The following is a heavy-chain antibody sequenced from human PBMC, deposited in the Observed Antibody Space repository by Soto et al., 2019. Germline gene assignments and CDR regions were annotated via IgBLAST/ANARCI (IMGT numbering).Heavy chain of an antibody. CDR2: ICGSGSCN. Sequence: GGSLRLSCAASGFTFSSYAMHWVRQAPGKGLEWVSFICGSGSCNFYADSVKGRFTISRYNSKNTLYLQMNSLRAEDTAVYYCAKHTSTVVTLIDYWGQGTLVTVSS. CDR1: GFTFSSYA. CDR3: AKHTSTVVTLIDY. V-gene: IGHV3-23*01. J-gene: IGHJ4*02. D-gene: IGHD4-17*01.